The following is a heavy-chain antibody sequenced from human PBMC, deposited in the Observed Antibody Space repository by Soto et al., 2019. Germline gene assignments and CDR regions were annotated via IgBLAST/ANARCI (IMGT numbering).Heavy chain of an antibody. D-gene: IGHD6-13*01. CDR2: ISYDGSNK. CDR1: GFTFSSYA. CDR3: ARDIAAASAGGLGSYYYYGMDV. V-gene: IGHV3-30-3*01. J-gene: IGHJ6*02. Sequence: GGSLRLSCAASGFTFSSYAMHWVRQAPGKGLEWVAVISYDGSNKYYADSVKGRFTISRDNSKNTLYLQMNSLRAEDTAVYYCARDIAAASAGGLGSYYYYGMDVWGQGTTVTVSS.